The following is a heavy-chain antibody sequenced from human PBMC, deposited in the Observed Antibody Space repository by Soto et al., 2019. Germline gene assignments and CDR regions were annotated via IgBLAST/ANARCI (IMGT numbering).Heavy chain of an antibody. V-gene: IGHV4-34*01. D-gene: IGHD3-3*01. CDR3: ARDVAYYDFWSGYYRVAAFDI. Sequence: QVQLQQWGAGLLKPSETLSLTCAVYGGSFSGYYWSWIRQPPGKGLEWIGEINHSGSTNYNPSLKSRFTISVDTSKNQFSLKLSSVTAADTAVYYCARDVAYYDFWSGYYRVAAFDIWGQGTMVTVSS. CDR2: INHSGST. J-gene: IGHJ3*02. CDR1: GGSFSGYY.